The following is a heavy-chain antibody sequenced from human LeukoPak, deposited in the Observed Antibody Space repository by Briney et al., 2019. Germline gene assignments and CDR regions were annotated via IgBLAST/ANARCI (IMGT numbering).Heavy chain of an antibody. Sequence: PGGSLRLSCAASGFTFSSYDMHWARHTTGKRLEWVSLIGSAGDTYYLGSVKGRFTISREIAKESLHLQMNSLRAEDTAVYYCARGYSSGSLDYWGQGTLVTVSS. CDR3: ARGYSSGSLDY. CDR1: GFTFSSYD. V-gene: IGHV3-13*04. D-gene: IGHD5-18*01. J-gene: IGHJ4*02. CDR2: IGSAGDT.